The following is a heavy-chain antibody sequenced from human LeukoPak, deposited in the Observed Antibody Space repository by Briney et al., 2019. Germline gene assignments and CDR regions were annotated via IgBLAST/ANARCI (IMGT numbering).Heavy chain of an antibody. CDR3: ARDHILTGYFDY. V-gene: IGHV4-34*01. CDR2: INHSGST. J-gene: IGHJ4*02. CDR1: GGSISSYY. D-gene: IGHD3-9*01. Sequence: SETLSLTCTVSGGSISSYYWSWIRQPPGKGLEWIGEINHSGSTNYNPSLKSRVTISVDTSKNQFSLKLSSVTAADTAVYYCARDHILTGYFDYWGQGTLVTVSS.